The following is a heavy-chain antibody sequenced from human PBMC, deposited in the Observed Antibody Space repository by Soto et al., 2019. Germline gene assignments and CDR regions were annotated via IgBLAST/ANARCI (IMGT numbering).Heavy chain of an antibody. CDR2: ISSDNTNI. CDR1: RFTFSSYN. Sequence: EVQLVESGGGLVKPGGSLRLSCAASRFTFSSYNMNWVRQAPGKGLEWVSCISSDNTNIHYADSVKGRFTTSRDNARNSLYLQMNSLRVEDTAVYYCARDDMLMIRGVLEHYFAMDVWGQGTTVTVSS. CDR3: ARDDMLMIRGVLEHYFAMDV. D-gene: IGHD3-10*01. J-gene: IGHJ6*02. V-gene: IGHV3-21*02.